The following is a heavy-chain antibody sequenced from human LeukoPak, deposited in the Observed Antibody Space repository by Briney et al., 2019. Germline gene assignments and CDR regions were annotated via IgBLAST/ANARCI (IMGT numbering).Heavy chain of an antibody. CDR3: ATRHSSSQFDY. D-gene: IGHD6-13*01. V-gene: IGHV3-23*01. J-gene: IGHJ4*02. CDR1: GFTFSSYA. CDR2: ISGSGGST. Sequence: GGSLRLSCAASGFTFSSYAMSWVRQAPGKGLEWVSAISGSGGSTYYADSVKGRFTISRDNSKNTLYLQMNSLRAEGTAVYYCATRHSSSQFDYWGQGTLVTVSS.